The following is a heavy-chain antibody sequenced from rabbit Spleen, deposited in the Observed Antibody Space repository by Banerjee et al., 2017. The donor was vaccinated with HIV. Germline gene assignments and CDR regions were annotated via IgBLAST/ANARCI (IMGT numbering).Heavy chain of an antibody. CDR3: ARDLIAVIGWNFNL. CDR2: IDTSSGNT. J-gene: IGHJ4*01. Sequence: QSLEESGGDLVKPGASLTLTCKASGFDFTSTFYMCWVRQAPGKGLELIACIDTSSGNTAYATWAKGRFTISKTSSTTVTLQMTSLTAADTATYFCARDLIAVIGWNFNLWGPGTLVTVS. V-gene: IGHV1S40*01. CDR1: GFDFTSTFY. D-gene: IGHD1-1*01.